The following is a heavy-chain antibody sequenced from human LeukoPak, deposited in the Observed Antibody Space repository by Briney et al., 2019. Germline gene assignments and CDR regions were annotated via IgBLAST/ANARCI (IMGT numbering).Heavy chain of an antibody. Sequence: GGSLRLSCAASGFTFSSYWMSWVRQAPGKGLEWVANIKQDGSEKYYVDSVKGRFTISRDNAKNSLYLQMNSLRAEDTAVYYCATRTRRFSSSHRGFDYWGQGTLVTVSS. D-gene: IGHD6-6*01. CDR3: ATRTRRFSSSHRGFDY. CDR2: IKQDGSEK. CDR1: GFTFSSYW. V-gene: IGHV3-7*01. J-gene: IGHJ4*02.